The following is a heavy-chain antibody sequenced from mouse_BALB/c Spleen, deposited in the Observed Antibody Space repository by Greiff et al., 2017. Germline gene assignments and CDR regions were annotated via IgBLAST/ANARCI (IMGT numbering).Heavy chain of an antibody. D-gene: IGHD2-3*01. V-gene: IGHV5-9-4*01. CDR3: ARDDGYLYAMDY. J-gene: IGHJ4*01. CDR2: ISSGGSYT. Sequence: DVKLVESGGGLVKPGGSLKLSCAASGFTFSSYAMSWVRQSPEKRLEWVAEISSGGSYTYYPDTVTGRFTISRDNAKNTLYLETSSLRSEDTAMYYCARDDGYLYAMDYWGQGTSVTVSS. CDR1: GFTFSSYA.